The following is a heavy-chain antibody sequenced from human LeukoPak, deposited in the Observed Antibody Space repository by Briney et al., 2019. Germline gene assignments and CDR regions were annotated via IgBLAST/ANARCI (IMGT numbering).Heavy chain of an antibody. J-gene: IGHJ3*02. V-gene: IGHV4-34*01. CDR3: ARRVPREWLRDAFDI. Sequence: SETLSLTCAVYGGAFSVYYWSWILQPPGKGLEWIGEINHSGSTNYNPSLKSRVTISVDTSKNQFSLKLSSVTAADTAVYYCARRVPREWLRDAFDIWGQGTMVTVSS. CDR2: INHSGST. D-gene: IGHD5-12*01. CDR1: GGAFSVYY.